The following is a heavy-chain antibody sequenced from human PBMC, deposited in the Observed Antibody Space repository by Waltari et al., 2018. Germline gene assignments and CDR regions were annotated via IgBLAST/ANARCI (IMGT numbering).Heavy chain of an antibody. V-gene: IGHV3-30*02. Sequence: QVQLVESGGGVVQPGGSLRLSCAASGFTFSSYGMHWVRQAPGKGLDLGAFIRYDGSNKYYADSVKGRFTISRDNSKNTLYLQMNSLRAEDTAVYYCAKDRTEWELLPNYWGQGTLVTVSS. J-gene: IGHJ4*02. CDR3: AKDRTEWELLPNY. D-gene: IGHD1-26*01. CDR1: GFTFSSYG. CDR2: IRYDGSNK.